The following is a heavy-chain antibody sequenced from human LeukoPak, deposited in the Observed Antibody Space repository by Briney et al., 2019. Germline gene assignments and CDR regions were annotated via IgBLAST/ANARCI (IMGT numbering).Heavy chain of an antibody. D-gene: IGHD3-10*01. Sequence: SETLSLTCTVSGGSISSSSYYWGWIRQPPGKGLKWIGSIYYSGSTYYNPSLKSRVTISVDTSKNQFSLKLSSVTAADTAVYYCARHTEDYGSGSYYAYGDYWGQGTLVTVSS. CDR2: IYYSGST. V-gene: IGHV4-39*01. J-gene: IGHJ4*02. CDR1: GGSISSSSYY. CDR3: ARHTEDYGSGSYYAYGDY.